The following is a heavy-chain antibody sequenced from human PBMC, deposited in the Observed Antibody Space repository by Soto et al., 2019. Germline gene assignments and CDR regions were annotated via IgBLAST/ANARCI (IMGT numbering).Heavy chain of an antibody. CDR2: ISSSSSYI. CDR1: GFTFSSYS. Sequence: GGSLRLSCAASGFTFSSYSMNWVRQAPGKGLEWVSSISSSSSYIYYADSVKGRFTISRDNAKNSLYLQMNSLRAEDTAVYYCASTLGYCSGGSCYPPTFDIWGQGTMVTVSS. J-gene: IGHJ3*02. V-gene: IGHV3-21*01. CDR3: ASTLGYCSGGSCYPPTFDI. D-gene: IGHD2-15*01.